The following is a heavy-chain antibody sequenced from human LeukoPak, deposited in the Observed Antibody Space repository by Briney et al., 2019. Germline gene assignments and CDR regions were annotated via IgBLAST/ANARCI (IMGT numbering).Heavy chain of an antibody. CDR1: GFTFSSYA. V-gene: IGHV3-23*01. J-gene: IGHJ5*02. D-gene: IGHD3-3*01. CDR2: ITGSGGST. Sequence: GGSPTPSCAASGFTFSSYAMSWVRQAPGKGLEWVSAITGSGGSTYYADSVKGRFTISRDNSKNTLYLQMNSLRAEDTAVYYCAKDQDYDFWSGYYGLYNCCDRWGQGTLVTVSS. CDR3: AKDQDYDFWSGYYGLYNCCDR.